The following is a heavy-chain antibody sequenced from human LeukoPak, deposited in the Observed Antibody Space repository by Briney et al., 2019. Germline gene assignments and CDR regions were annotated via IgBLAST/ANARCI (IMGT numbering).Heavy chain of an antibody. J-gene: IGHJ5*02. CDR2: IYYSGST. CDR3: ARLNPLGPYNWFDP. CDR1: GGSISSYY. D-gene: IGHD7-27*01. V-gene: IGHV4-59*08. Sequence: PSETLSLTCTVSGGSISSYYWSLIRQPPGKGLEWIGYIYYSGSTNYNPSLKSRVTISVDTSKNQFSLKLSSVTAADTAVYYCARLNPLGPYNWFDPWGQGTLVTVSS.